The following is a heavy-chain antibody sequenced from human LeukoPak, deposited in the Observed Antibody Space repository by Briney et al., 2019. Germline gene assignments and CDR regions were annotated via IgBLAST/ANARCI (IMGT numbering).Heavy chain of an antibody. V-gene: IGHV3-7*05. D-gene: IGHD2-15*01. CDR3: AREVGFCSRGDCYFWFDP. CDR1: GFTFSGSW. CDR2: IKQDGSGE. J-gene: IGHJ5*02. Sequence: GGSLRLSCAATGFTFSGSWMSWVRQAPGIGLGWVANIKQDGSGENYVESVKGRFTISRDNAKNSLYLQMNSLRAEDTAVYYCAREVGFCSRGDCYFWFDPWGQGTLVTVSS.